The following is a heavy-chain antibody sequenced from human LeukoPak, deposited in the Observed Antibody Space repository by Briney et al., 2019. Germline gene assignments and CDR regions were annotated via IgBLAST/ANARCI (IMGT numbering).Heavy chain of an antibody. CDR2: ISSSGSTI. Sequence: GGSLRLSCAASGFTFSDYYMSWIRQAPGKGLEWVSYISSSGSTIYYADSVRGRFTISRDNAKNSLYLQMNSLRAEDTAVHYCARDSDYDSSGYYWGQGTLVTVSS. D-gene: IGHD3-22*01. V-gene: IGHV3-11*01. J-gene: IGHJ4*02. CDR3: ARDSDYDSSGYY. CDR1: GFTFSDYY.